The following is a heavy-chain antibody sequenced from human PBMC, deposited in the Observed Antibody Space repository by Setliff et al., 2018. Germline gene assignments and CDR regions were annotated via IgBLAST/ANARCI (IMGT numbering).Heavy chain of an antibody. Sequence: SETLSLTCTVSGDSVSTYYWCWIRRPAGKGLEWIGRVFVDGSTNYNPSLKSRVTMSVDTSKNQFSLKLTSVTAADTAIYYCARDTSSDWAAWFDPWSQGILVTVSS. J-gene: IGHJ5*02. CDR2: VFVDGST. CDR1: GDSVSTYY. D-gene: IGHD3-22*01. CDR3: ARDTSSDWAAWFDP. V-gene: IGHV4-4*07.